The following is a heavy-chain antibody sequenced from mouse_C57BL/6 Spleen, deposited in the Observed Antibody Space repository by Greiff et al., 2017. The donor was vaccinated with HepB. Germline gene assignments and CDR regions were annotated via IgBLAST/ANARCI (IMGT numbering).Heavy chain of an antibody. CDR3: ARWGYYGSSLWAMDY. CDR1: GYTFTSYW. Sequence: VQLQQPGAELVMPGASVKLSCKASGYTFTSYWMHWVKQRPGQGLEWIGEIDPSDSYTNYNQKFKGKSTLTVDKSSSTAYMQLSSLTSEDSAVYYCARWGYYGSSLWAMDYWGQGTSVTVSS. J-gene: IGHJ4*01. V-gene: IGHV1-69*01. CDR2: IDPSDSYT. D-gene: IGHD1-1*01.